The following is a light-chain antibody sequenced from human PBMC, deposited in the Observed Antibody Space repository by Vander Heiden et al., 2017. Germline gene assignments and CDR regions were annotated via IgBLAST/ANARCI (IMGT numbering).Light chain of an antibody. CDR2: RDR. J-gene: IGLJ1*01. Sequence: SNELTQPPSVSVSPGQTARITCSGGSLPKHYVHWYQKKPGQAPVLVIMRDRQRPSGIPERFSGSLSGTTLILTISGVQAEDEADYFCQSADSSGEDRVFGSGTKLVVL. V-gene: IGLV3-25*03. CDR1: SLPKHY. CDR3: QSADSSGEDRV.